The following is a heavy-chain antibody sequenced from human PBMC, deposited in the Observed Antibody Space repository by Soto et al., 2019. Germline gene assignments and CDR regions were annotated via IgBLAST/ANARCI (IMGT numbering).Heavy chain of an antibody. D-gene: IGHD1-26*01. Sequence: SETLSLTCTVSGGSISNSYWSWIRQSPEKGLEWIGYIYSSGSTNYNPSLNSRVTISRDNAKSTLYLQMNSLRAEDTGVYYCVRDDFGLGLDYWGLGTLVTVSS. CDR1: GGSISNSY. CDR2: IYSSGST. V-gene: IGHV4-4*08. J-gene: IGHJ4*02. CDR3: VRDDFGLGLDY.